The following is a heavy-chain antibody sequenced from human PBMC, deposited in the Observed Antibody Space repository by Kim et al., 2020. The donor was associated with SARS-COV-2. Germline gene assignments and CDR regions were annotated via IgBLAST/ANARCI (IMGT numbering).Heavy chain of an antibody. Sequence: GGSLRLSCVASGFTFTKYGLHWVRQAPGKGLEWVAVSRFDGTYRHSADSLKGRFTISRDNSKNTLFLQMDSLRVEDTGIYYCAREGTNVSGSFRPAYY. V-gene: IGHV3-33*01. CDR3: AREGTNVSGSFRPAYY. CDR2: SRFDGTYR. J-gene: IGHJ4*01. D-gene: IGHD3-10*01. CDR1: GFTFTKYG.